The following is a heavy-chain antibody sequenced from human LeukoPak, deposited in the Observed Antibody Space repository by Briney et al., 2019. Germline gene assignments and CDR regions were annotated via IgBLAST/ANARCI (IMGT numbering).Heavy chain of an antibody. V-gene: IGHV1-2*02. J-gene: IGHJ3*02. D-gene: IGHD3-3*01. Sequence: ASGKASGKAFENTFTNSYIHGGRQAPGQGLEGMGWINSNRGGNNYAQKFQGRVTMTRDTSISTAYMELRSVRSDDTAVYYCARDHGDDAFDIWGPGTMVTVSS. CDR2: INSNRGGN. CDR3: ARDHGDDAFDI. CDR1: ENTFTNSY.